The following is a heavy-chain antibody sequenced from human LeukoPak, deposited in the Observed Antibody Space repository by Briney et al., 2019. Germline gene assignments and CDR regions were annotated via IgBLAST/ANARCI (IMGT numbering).Heavy chain of an antibody. D-gene: IGHD3-16*01. Sequence: GESLQISCTASGFTFGDYAMSWFRQAPGKGLECVGFIKSKASGGTTKYAASVKGRFTVSRDDSKSTAYLQMNSLKTEDTAVYYCARDIVGGYGYFDYWGQGSLVTVSS. CDR3: ARDIVGGYGYFDY. V-gene: IGHV3-49*03. CDR1: GFTFGDYA. J-gene: IGHJ4*02. CDR2: IKSKASGGTT.